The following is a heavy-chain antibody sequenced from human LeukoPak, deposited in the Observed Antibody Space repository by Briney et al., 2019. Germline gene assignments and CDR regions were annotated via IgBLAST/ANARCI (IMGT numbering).Heavy chain of an antibody. CDR1: GYTFTDYY. D-gene: IGHD4/OR15-4a*01. J-gene: IGHJ3*02. CDR3: ATAVTYGGNLKDPFDI. V-gene: IGHV1-69-2*01. CDR2: VDPEDGET. Sequence: ASVKVSCKVSGYTFTDYYMHWVQQAPGKGLEWMGLVDPEDGETIYAEKFQGRVTITADTSTDTAYMELSSLRSEDTAVYYCATAVTYGGNLKDPFDIWGQGTMVTVSS.